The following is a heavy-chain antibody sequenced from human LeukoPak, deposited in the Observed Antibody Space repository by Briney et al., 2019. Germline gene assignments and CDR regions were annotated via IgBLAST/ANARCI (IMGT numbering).Heavy chain of an antibody. Sequence: GGSLRLSCAASGFTFSNAWMSWVRQAPGKGLEWVSAISGSGGSTYYADSVKGRFTISRDNSKNTLYLQMNSLRAEDTAVYYCARLRRDCSGGSCYYFDDWGQGTLVTVSS. J-gene: IGHJ4*02. CDR3: ARLRRDCSGGSCYYFDD. CDR2: ISGSGGST. V-gene: IGHV3-23*01. CDR1: GFTFSNAW. D-gene: IGHD2-15*01.